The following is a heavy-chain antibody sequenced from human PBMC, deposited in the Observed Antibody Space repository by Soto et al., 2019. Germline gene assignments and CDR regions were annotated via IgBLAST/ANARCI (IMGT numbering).Heavy chain of an antibody. V-gene: IGHV1-69*13. J-gene: IGHJ6*02. CDR2: IIPIFGTA. Sequence: ASVKVSCKASGGTFSSYAISWVRQAPGQGLEWMGGIIPIFGTANYAQKFQGRVTITADESTSTAYMELSSLRSEDTAVYYCASGMVYAPWVYYYYGMDVWGQGTTVTVSS. D-gene: IGHD2-8*01. CDR3: ASGMVYAPWVYYYYGMDV. CDR1: GGTFSSYA.